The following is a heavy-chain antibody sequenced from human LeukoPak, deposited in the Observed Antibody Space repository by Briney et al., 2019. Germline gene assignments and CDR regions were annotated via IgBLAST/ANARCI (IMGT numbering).Heavy chain of an antibody. V-gene: IGHV3-64*04. CDR3: AKDAHCSGGNCYSAFGL. CDR2: ISSIGGST. D-gene: IGHD2-15*01. CDR1: GFTFSSYG. J-gene: IGHJ3*01. Sequence: GGSLRLSCSASGFTFSSYGMEWVRQAPGTGLEFVSAISSIGGSTYYADSVKGRFTISRDNSKNTLFLLMDSLRAEDTAIYYCAKDAHCSGGNCYSAFGLWGQGTMVTVSS.